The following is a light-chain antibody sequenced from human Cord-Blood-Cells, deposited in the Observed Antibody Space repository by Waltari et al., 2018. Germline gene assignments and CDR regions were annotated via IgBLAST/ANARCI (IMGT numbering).Light chain of an antibody. CDR3: QQYNNWPYT. V-gene: IGKV3-15*01. CDR1: QSVSSN. Sequence: EIVMTQSPATLSVSPGDRATLSCRARQSVSSNLAWYQQKPGQAPRLLIYGASTRATGIPARFSGSGSWTEFTLTISSLQSEDFAVYYCQQYNNWPYTFGQGTKLEIK. CDR2: GAS. J-gene: IGKJ2*01.